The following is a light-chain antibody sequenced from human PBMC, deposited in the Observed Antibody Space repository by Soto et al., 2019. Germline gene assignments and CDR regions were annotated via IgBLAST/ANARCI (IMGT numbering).Light chain of an antibody. CDR1: QGIGSW. CDR3: QQGDSFPLT. J-gene: IGKJ4*01. V-gene: IGKV1-12*01. Sequence: DIPMTQSPSSVAASVGDRVTITCRASQGIGSWLAWFQQKPGEAPRLLIYAASSLHSGVPSRFSGSGSGTDFTLTITSLQPEDFATYYCQQGDSFPLTFGGGTKVEIK. CDR2: AAS.